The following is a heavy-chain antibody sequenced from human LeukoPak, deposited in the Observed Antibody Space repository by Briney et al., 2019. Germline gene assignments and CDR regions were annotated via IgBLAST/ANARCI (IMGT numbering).Heavy chain of an antibody. V-gene: IGHV3-7*01. D-gene: IGHD3-22*01. CDR3: TRDGIHGPYYYDPNGYNVGGFDL. Sequence: GGSLRLSCAASGFTFSSYWMSWVRQAPGKGLEWVANIKQDGSEKYYVDSVKGRFTISRDNAKNSLYLQMNSLRAEDTAVYYCTRDGIHGPYYYDPNGYNVGGFDLWGQGTMVTVSS. CDR2: IKQDGSEK. CDR1: GFTFSSYW. J-gene: IGHJ3*01.